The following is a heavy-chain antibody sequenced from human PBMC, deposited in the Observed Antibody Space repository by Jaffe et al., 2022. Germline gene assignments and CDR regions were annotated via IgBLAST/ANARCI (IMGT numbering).Heavy chain of an antibody. Sequence: EVQLVESGGGLVQPGGSLRLSCAASGFTFSSYWMSWVRQAPGKGLEWVANIKQDGSEKYYVDSVKGRFTISRDNAKNSLYLQMNSLRAEDTAVYYCARTDDTELLWFREFLFDIWGQGTMVTVSS. J-gene: IGHJ3*02. CDR2: IKQDGSEK. V-gene: IGHV3-7*01. D-gene: IGHD3-10*01. CDR3: ARTDDTELLWFREFLFDI. CDR1: GFTFSSYW.